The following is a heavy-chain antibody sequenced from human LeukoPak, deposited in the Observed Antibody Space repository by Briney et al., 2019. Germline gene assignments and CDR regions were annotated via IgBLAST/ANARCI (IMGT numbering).Heavy chain of an antibody. Sequence: GGSLRLSCAASGFTFSSYSMNWVRQAPGKGLEWVSSISSSSSYIYYADSVKGRFTISRDNAKNSLYLQMNSLRAEDTAVYYCARESSSSRYFDYWGQGTLVTVSS. D-gene: IGHD6-6*01. CDR1: GFTFSSYS. V-gene: IGHV3-21*01. J-gene: IGHJ4*02. CDR2: ISSSSSYI. CDR3: ARESSSSRYFDY.